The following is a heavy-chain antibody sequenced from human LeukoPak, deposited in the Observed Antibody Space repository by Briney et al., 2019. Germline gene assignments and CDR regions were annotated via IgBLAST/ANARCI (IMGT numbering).Heavy chain of an antibody. D-gene: IGHD6-13*01. Sequence: GWSLRLSCAASGFTFSDYYMSWIRQAPGKGLECVAYISSSGNTTYHADSVKGRFTISRDNAKNSLYLQMSSLRAEDTAVYYCARDGGSSWYFDYWGQGTLVTVSS. CDR1: GFTFSDYY. J-gene: IGHJ4*02. V-gene: IGHV3-11*04. CDR2: ISSSGNTT. CDR3: ARDGGSSWYFDY.